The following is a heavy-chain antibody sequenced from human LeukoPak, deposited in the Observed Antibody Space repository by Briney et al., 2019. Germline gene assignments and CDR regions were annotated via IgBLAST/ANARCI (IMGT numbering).Heavy chain of an antibody. V-gene: IGHV4-59*11. CDR3: AREATMVRRVIITHYMDV. J-gene: IGHJ6*03. CDR2: IYYSGST. Sequence: PSETLFLTCTVPGGPISSHYWSWIPQPPGKGLEWIGHIYYSGSTNYNPSLKSRVTTSVDTSKNQFSLKLSSVTAADTAVYYCAREATMVRRVIITHYMDVWGKGTTVTVSS. D-gene: IGHD3-10*01. CDR1: GGPISSHY.